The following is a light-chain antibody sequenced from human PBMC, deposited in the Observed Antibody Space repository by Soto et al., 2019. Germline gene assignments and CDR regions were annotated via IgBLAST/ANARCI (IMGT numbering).Light chain of an antibody. V-gene: IGLV3-21*04. Sequence: SYELTQPPSVSVAPGKTARLTCGGNNVGSKSVHWYQQRPGQAPVLVIYYDRERPSGIPERFSGSNSGNTATLTISRVEAGDEADYYCQVWDGSSDLVVFGGGTKLTVL. CDR2: YDR. J-gene: IGLJ2*01. CDR3: QVWDGSSDLVV. CDR1: NVGSKS.